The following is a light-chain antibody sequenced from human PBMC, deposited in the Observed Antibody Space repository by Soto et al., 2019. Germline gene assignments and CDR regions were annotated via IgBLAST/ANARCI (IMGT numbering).Light chain of an antibody. Sequence: QSVLTQPASVSGSPGQSITISCTGTYSDVGGYNFVSWYQQHPGKAPKVMIYDVSDRPSGVSDRFSGSKSGNTASLAISGLQPEDEAYYYCSSYTSSSTVVFGGGTKLTVL. V-gene: IGLV2-14*01. CDR3: SSYTSSSTVV. CDR2: DVS. J-gene: IGLJ3*02. CDR1: YSDVGGYNF.